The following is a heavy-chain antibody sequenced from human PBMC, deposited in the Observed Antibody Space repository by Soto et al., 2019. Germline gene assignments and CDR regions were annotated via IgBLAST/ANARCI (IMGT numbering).Heavy chain of an antibody. Sequence: QVQLQESGPGLVKPSQTLSLTCTVSGGSISSGDYYWSWIRQHPGKGLEWIGYIYYSGSTYYNPSLKRPVTISVDTSKNQFPLKLSPVTAADTAVYYWARRWRGSRQGVDPWGQGTLVTVSS. CDR1: GGSISSGDYY. CDR3: ARRWRGSRQGVDP. CDR2: IYYSGST. J-gene: IGHJ5*02. D-gene: IGHD3-3*01. V-gene: IGHV4-31*01.